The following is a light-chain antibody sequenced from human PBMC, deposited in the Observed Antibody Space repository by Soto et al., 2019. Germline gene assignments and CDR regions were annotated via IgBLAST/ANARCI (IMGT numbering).Light chain of an antibody. CDR3: QEYNSYSGT. Sequence: DIQMTQSPSTLSASVGDRFTITYRASQCLGIWLAWHQHRPGKAPKLLIYDASTLKSGVPSRFSGSGSGTKFTLTISSLQPDDFATYYCQEYNSYSGTFGQGTKVDIK. CDR1: QCLGIW. V-gene: IGKV1-5*01. CDR2: DAS. J-gene: IGKJ1*01.